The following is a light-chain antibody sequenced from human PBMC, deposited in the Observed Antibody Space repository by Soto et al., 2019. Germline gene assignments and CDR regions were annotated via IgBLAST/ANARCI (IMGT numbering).Light chain of an antibody. J-gene: IGKJ1*01. V-gene: IGKV1-27*01. CDR1: QEISNY. CDR2: AAS. CDR3: QQYNSAPWT. Sequence: DIQMTQSPSSLSASVGNRVTITCRASQEISNYLAWYQQKPGKVPKLLIYAASTLQSGVPSRFSGSESGTDFTLTISSLQPEDVATYYCQQYNSAPWTFGQGTKVEVK.